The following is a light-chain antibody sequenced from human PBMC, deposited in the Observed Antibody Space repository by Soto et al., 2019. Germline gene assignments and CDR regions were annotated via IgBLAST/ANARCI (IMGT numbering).Light chain of an antibody. V-gene: IGLV2-11*01. CDR2: DVT. Sequence: QSVLTKPRSVNGAPGQSVTISCTGTSSDVGGYTYVSWYQQHPGKAPKLIIYDVTERPSGVPARFSGSKSGNTASLTISGLQAEDEADYYCCSYAGSYTYVFGTGTKVTVL. CDR3: CSYAGSYTYV. CDR1: SSDVGGYTY. J-gene: IGLJ1*01.